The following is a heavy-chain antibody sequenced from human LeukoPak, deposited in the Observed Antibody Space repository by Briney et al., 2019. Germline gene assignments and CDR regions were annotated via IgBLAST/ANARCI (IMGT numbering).Heavy chain of an antibody. Sequence: ASVKVSCKASGYTFTGYYMHWVRQAPGQGLEWMGWINPNSGGTNYAQKFQGRVTMTRDTSISTAYMELSRLRSDDTAVYYCARAGSSSSGWTYYYMDVWGKGTTVTVSS. V-gene: IGHV1-2*02. J-gene: IGHJ6*03. CDR2: INPNSGGT. CDR1: GYTFTGYY. CDR3: ARAGSSSSGWTYYYMDV. D-gene: IGHD6-13*01.